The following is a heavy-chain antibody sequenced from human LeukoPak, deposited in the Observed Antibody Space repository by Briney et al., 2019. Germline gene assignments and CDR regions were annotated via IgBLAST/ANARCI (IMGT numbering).Heavy chain of an antibody. Sequence: SETLSLTCAVYGGSFSGYYRSWIRQPPGKGLEWIGEINHSGSTNCNPSLKSRVTISVDTSKNQFSLKLSSVTAADTAVYYCARGAGALILDYFDYWGQGTLVTVSS. V-gene: IGHV4-34*01. J-gene: IGHJ4*02. CDR1: GGSFSGYY. CDR3: ARGAGALILDYFDY. CDR2: INHSGST. D-gene: IGHD3/OR15-3a*01.